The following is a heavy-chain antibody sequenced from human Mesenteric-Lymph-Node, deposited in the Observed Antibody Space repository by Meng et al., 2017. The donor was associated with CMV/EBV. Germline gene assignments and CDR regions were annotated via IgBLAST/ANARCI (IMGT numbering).Heavy chain of an antibody. J-gene: IGHJ4*02. V-gene: IGHV1-2*02. Sequence: SVKVSCKASGYIFTDYYMNWVRQAPGQGPEWMGWINSDNGATNYAQDFQGRVTMTRDTSISMAYMELSRLRSDDTAVYYCATALQARRRGYWGQGTLVTVSS. CDR1: GYIFTDYY. D-gene: IGHD6-6*01. CDR3: ATALQARRRGY. CDR2: INSDNGAT.